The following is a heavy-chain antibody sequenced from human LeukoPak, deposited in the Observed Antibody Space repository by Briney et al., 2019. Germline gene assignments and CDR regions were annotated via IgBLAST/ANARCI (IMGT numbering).Heavy chain of an antibody. CDR3: ARGGWSLDY. Sequence: SETLSLTCTVSGGSISSSSYYWGWIRQPPGKGLEWIGSIYYSGSTYYNPSLKSRVTISVDTSKNQFSLKLTSVTAADTAVYYCARGGWSLDYWGQGTLVTVSS. CDR2: IYYSGST. J-gene: IGHJ4*02. CDR1: GGSISSSSYY. D-gene: IGHD6-19*01. V-gene: IGHV4-39*07.